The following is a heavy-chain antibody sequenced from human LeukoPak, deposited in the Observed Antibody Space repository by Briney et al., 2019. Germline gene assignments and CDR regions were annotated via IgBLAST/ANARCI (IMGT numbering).Heavy chain of an antibody. V-gene: IGHV1-2*02. CDR2: INPNSGGT. CDR1: GYTFTGYY. CDR3: AIYSSSSGEVLDY. Sequence: ASVKVSCKTSGYTFTGYYMHWVRQAPGQGLEWMGWINPNSGGTNYAQKFQGRVTMTRDTSISTAYMELSRLRSDDTAVYYCAIYSSSSGEVLDYWGQGTLVTVSS. J-gene: IGHJ4*02. D-gene: IGHD6-6*01.